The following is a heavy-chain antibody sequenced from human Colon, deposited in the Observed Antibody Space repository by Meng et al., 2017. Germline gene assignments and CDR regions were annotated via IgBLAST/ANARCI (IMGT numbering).Heavy chain of an antibody. J-gene: IGHJ4*02. V-gene: IGHV3-15*04. CDR3: PTFWGGDPEY. CDR2: IGTKTHGETT. CDR1: GFSFSNAW. Sequence: GESLKISCAASGFSFSNAWMSWVRQAPGKGLEWVGRIGTKTHGETTDYVAPVKGRFIISRDDSKNMLYLPMNSLKVEDTAVYYCPTFWGGDPEYWAQGTLVTVSS. D-gene: IGHD2-21*02.